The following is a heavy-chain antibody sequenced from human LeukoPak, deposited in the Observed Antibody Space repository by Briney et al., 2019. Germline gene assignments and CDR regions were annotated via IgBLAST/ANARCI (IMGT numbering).Heavy chain of an antibody. J-gene: IGHJ3*02. Sequence: SDPLSLTCTVSSGSVSPYYWSWIRQPPGKGLEWIGYSHSSCTTNCNPSHTSRVTISVDTHKNHFTLSLRSVTAADTALYYCARHIMRGAFDIWGQGATVTVSS. CDR2: SHSSCTT. CDR3: ARHIMRGAFDI. CDR1: SGSVSPYY. V-gene: IGHV4-59*08.